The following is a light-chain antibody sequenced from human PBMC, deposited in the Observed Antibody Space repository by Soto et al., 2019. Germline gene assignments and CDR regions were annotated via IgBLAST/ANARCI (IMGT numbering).Light chain of an antibody. CDR2: RNT. J-gene: IGLJ2*01. CDR3: AAWDDSLNEGV. Sequence: QSVLTQPPSVSGTPGQGVTISCSGSNSNIESNYVYWYQHLPGTAPKLIIYRNTQRHSGVPDRFSASKSGTSASLAISGLRSEDEADYYCAAWDDSLNEGVFGGGTKLTVL. CDR1: NSNIESNY. V-gene: IGLV1-47*01.